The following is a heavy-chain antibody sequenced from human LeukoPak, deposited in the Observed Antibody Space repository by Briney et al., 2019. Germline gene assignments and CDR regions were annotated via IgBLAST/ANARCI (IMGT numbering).Heavy chain of an antibody. CDR1: GGSISFSSYY. CDR3: ARVTGYMIEDYFDY. J-gene: IGHJ4*02. V-gene: IGHV4-39*07. CDR2: IYYSGST. D-gene: IGHD3-22*01. Sequence: SETLSLTCTVSGGSISFSSYYWGWIRQPPGKGLEWIGTIYYSGSTYYNPSLKSRVTISVDTSKNQFSLTLSSVSAADTAVYYCARVTGYMIEDYFDYWGQGTLVTVSS.